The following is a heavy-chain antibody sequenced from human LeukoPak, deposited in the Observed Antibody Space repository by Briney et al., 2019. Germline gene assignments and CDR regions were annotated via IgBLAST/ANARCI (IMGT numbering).Heavy chain of an antibody. CDR2: IYFSGTT. CDR3: VRHLGANTWMGNWFDP. Sequence: PSETLSLTCTVSGGSISSGYSWGWIRPPPGKGLAWIGSIYFSGTTYYNPSLKSRVTISVDTSRNQFSLKLNSVTAADTAIYYCVRHLGANTWMGNWFDPWGQGTLVTVSS. CDR1: GGSISSGYS. J-gene: IGHJ5*02. V-gene: IGHV4-39*01. D-gene: IGHD1-1*01.